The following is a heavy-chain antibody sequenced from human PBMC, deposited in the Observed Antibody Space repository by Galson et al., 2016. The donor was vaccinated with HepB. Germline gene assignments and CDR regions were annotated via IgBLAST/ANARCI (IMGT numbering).Heavy chain of an antibody. CDR2: INPNNGRA. D-gene: IGHD6-6*01. V-gene: IGHV1-2*06. CDR1: GYTFNEYY. J-gene: IGHJ4*01. CDR3: AKTTIAAPLDY. Sequence: SVKVSCKASGYTFNEYYIHWVRQAPGQGLEWMGRINPNNGRAHYGDDVQGRVTMTTDTSISTAYLELSGLKADDTAIYYYAKTTIAAPLDYWGQGTRVTVSS.